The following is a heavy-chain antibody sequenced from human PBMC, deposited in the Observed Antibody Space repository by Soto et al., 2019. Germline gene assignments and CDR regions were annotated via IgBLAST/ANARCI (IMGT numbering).Heavy chain of an antibody. CDR1: GFTFSSYA. V-gene: IGHV3-30-3*01. CDR2: ISYDGSNK. Sequence: GGSLRLSCAASGFTFSSYAMHWVRQAPGKGLEWVAVISYDGSNKYYADSVKGRFTISRDNSKNTLYLQMNSLRAEDTAVYYCARGAVGYCTNGVCYTDSYYYYGMDVWGQGTTVTVSS. J-gene: IGHJ6*02. CDR3: ARGAVGYCTNGVCYTDSYYYYGMDV. D-gene: IGHD2-8*01.